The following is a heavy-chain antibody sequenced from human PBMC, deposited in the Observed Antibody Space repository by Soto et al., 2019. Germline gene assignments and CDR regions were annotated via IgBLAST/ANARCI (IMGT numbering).Heavy chain of an antibody. CDR1: GFTFHDYA. CDR3: AKDITEYSSGWTYFDY. D-gene: IGHD6-19*01. J-gene: IGHJ4*01. V-gene: IGHV3-9*01. Sequence: EVQLVESGGGLVQPGRSLKLSCAASGFTFHDYAIHWVRQGQGKGLEWVSGITWNSGSIDYADSVKGRFTISRDNAKNSLYLQMNSLRPEDTALYYCAKDITEYSSGWTYFDYGGHGTLVTVSS. CDR2: ITWNSGSI.